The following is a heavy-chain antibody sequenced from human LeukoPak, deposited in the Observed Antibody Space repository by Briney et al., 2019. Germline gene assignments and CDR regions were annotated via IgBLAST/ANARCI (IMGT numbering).Heavy chain of an antibody. V-gene: IGHV4-31*03. D-gene: IGHD3-3*01. CDR1: GGFISSGGYY. CDR3: ARKYYDFWSGYYDDP. J-gene: IGHJ5*02. CDR2: IYYSGST. Sequence: SETLSLTCTVSGGFISSGGYYWSWIRQHPGKGLEWIGYIYYSGSTYYNPSLKSRVTISVDTSKNQFSLKLSSVTAADTAVYYCARKYYDFWSGYYDDPWGQGTLVTVSS.